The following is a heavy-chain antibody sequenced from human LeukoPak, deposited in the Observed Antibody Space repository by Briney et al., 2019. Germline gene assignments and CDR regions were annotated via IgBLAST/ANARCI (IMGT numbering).Heavy chain of an antibody. D-gene: IGHD4-23*01. CDR2: INPNNGDT. V-gene: IGHV1-2*02. Sequence: ASVKVSCKASGYTFTDFYMQWVRQAPGQGLEWMGWINPNNGDTKYAQKFLGRVTMTRDTSISTAYMELSRLRSDDTAVYYCARDPVLYGGKKDWGQGTLVTVSS. CDR3: ARDPVLYGGKKD. J-gene: IGHJ4*02. CDR1: GYTFTDFY.